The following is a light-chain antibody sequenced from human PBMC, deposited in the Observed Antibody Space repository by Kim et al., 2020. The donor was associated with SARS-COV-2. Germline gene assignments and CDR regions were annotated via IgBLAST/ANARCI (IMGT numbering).Light chain of an antibody. CDR3: ATWDDRLEAWV. V-gene: IGLV1-44*01. CDR1: FSNIGSNA. Sequence: GQSIYLSCSGSFSNIGSNAIQWYQVFPGTAPKLLIYHDDRRPSGVPDRFSGSKSGTSASLALSGLLSDDEADYYCATWDDRLEAWVFGGGTQLTVL. CDR2: HDD. J-gene: IGLJ3*02.